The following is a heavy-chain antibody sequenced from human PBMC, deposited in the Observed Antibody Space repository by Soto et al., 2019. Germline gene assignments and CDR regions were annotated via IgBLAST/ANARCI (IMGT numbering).Heavy chain of an antibody. Sequence: ASVKVSCKASGYTFTSYHIYWVRQATGQGLECMGWMNPNTGNSAYAQKFQGRVTVTSDTSINTVHMELSSLRSEDTAVYYCARRAETNGWNGFGADKYYFDFWGQGTLVTVSS. V-gene: IGHV1-8*01. J-gene: IGHJ4*02. CDR3: ARRAETNGWNGFGADKYYFDF. CDR1: GYTFTSYH. CDR2: MNPNTGNS. D-gene: IGHD1-1*01.